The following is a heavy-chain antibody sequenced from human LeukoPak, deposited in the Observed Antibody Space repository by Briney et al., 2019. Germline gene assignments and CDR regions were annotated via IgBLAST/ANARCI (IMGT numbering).Heavy chain of an antibody. V-gene: IGHV3-30*18. CDR1: GFTFSSHG. CDR2: ISYDGSNK. D-gene: IGHD6-19*01. CDR3: AKDRDSSGLNWFDP. J-gene: IGHJ5*02. Sequence: PGRSLRLSCAASGFTFSSHGMHWVRQAPGKGLEWVAVISYDGSNKYYADSVKGRFTISRDNSKNTLYLQMNSLRAEDTAVYYCAKDRDSSGLNWFDPWGQGTLVTVSS.